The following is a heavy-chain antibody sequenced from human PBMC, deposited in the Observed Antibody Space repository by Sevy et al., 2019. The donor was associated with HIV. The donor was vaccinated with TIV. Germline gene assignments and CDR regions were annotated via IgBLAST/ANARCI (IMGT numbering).Heavy chain of an antibody. CDR3: ARIKLGLGGYGSGSNYGVDV. V-gene: IGHV4-59*13. J-gene: IGHJ6*02. CDR2: IYSSGAT. CDR1: GGSISNYY. D-gene: IGHD3-10*01. Sequence: SETLSLTCTVSGGSISNYYWSWIRQPPGKGLEWIGYIYSSGATKYNPSLKSRVTILVDTSNNNFSLKLSSVTAADPAVYYCARIKLGLGGYGSGSNYGVDVWGQGTTVTVSS.